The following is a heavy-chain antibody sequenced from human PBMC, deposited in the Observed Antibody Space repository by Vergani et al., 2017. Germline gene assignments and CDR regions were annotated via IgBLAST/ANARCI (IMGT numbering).Heavy chain of an antibody. J-gene: IGHJ5*02. Sequence: QVQLQESGPGLVKPSETLSLTCTVSGGSISSYYWSWIRQPPGKGLEWIGYINYSGSTNYNPSLKSRVTISVDTSKNQFALKLSSVTAADTAVYYCARRVGYCSTTSCYGWFDPWGQGTLVTVAS. CDR3: ARRVGYCSTTSCYGWFDP. CDR2: INYSGST. D-gene: IGHD2-2*01. V-gene: IGHV4-59*08. CDR1: GGSISSYY.